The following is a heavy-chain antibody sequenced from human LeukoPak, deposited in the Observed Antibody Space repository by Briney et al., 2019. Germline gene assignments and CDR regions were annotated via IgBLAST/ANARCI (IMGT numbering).Heavy chain of an antibody. CDR3: AMGITMSY. J-gene: IGHJ4*02. CDR2: INDSGST. D-gene: IGHD3-22*01. Sequence: PSETLSLTCAVYGXSFRGYYWSWIRQPPGKGLEWIGEINDSGSTNYNPCLKRRLTISVDTPKNQFSLKLSSVTAADTAVYYCAMGITMSYWGQGTLVTVSS. V-gene: IGHV4-34*01. CDR1: GXSFRGYY.